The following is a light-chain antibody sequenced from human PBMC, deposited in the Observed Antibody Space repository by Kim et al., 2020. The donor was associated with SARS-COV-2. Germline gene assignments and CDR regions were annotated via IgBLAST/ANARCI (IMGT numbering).Light chain of an antibody. Sequence: SASVGDRVTITCRASQGISTYVAWYQQKPGIAPKLLIYGAFNLQSGVPSRISGSGSGTDFTLTISSLQPEDFATYYCQQLHNYPYTFGQGTKLEIK. J-gene: IGKJ2*01. CDR1: QGISTY. CDR3: QQLHNYPYT. CDR2: GAF. V-gene: IGKV1-9*01.